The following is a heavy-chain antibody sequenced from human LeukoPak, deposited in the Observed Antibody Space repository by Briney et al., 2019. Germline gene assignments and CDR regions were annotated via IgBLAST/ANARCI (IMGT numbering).Heavy chain of an antibody. CDR2: ISSSSSYI. D-gene: IGHD3-22*01. Sequence: PGGSLRLSCAASGFTFSSYSMNWVRQAPGKGLEWVSSISSSSSYIYYADSVKGRFTFSRDNSKNTLYLQMNSLRAEDTAVYYCAKHIGTWLSDAFDIWGQGTMVTVSS. J-gene: IGHJ3*02. CDR3: AKHIGTWLSDAFDI. CDR1: GFTFSSYS. V-gene: IGHV3-21*04.